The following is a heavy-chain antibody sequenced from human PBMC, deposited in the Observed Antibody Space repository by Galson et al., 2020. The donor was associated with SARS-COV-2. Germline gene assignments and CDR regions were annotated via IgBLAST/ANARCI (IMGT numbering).Heavy chain of an antibody. CDR3: ASCRYYDFWSGYYTVCSMDV. Sequence: GGSLRLSCAASGFTFSSYWMHWVRQAPGKGLVWVSRINSDGSSTSYADSVKGRFTISRDNAKNTLYLQMNSLRAEDTAVYYCASCRYYDFWSGYYTVCSMDVWGKGTTVTVSS. CDR1: GFTFSSYW. J-gene: IGHJ6*03. V-gene: IGHV3-74*01. D-gene: IGHD3-3*01. CDR2: INSDGSST.